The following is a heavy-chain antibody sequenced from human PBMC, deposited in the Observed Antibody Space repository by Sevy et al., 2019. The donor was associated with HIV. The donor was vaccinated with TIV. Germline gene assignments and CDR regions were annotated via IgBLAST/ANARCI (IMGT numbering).Heavy chain of an antibody. D-gene: IGHD6-13*01. CDR2: ISGSGGSI. CDR3: ARAAAGFDYYGMDV. Sequence: GGSLRLSCAASGFTFSSYAMSWVRQAPGKGLEWVSAISGSGGSIYYADSVKGRFTISRDNAKNSLYLQMNSLRAEDTAVYYCARAAAGFDYYGMDVWGQGTTVTVSS. CDR1: GFTFSSYA. V-gene: IGHV3-23*01. J-gene: IGHJ6*02.